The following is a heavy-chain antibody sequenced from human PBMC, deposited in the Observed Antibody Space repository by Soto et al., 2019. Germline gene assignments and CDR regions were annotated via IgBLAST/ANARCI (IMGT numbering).Heavy chain of an antibody. V-gene: IGHV3-33*01. Sequence: QVQLVESGGGVVQPGRSLRLSCAASGFTFRSYGMHWVRQAPGKGLEWVAVIWDDGSKKYYADSRKGRFTVSRDSSKNTLYLQMDSLRAEDTAVYYCARYNDASSRHSVLDYWGQGALVTVSS. CDR3: ARYNDASSRHSVLDY. CDR2: IWDDGSKK. CDR1: GFTFRSYG. J-gene: IGHJ4*02. D-gene: IGHD3-22*01.